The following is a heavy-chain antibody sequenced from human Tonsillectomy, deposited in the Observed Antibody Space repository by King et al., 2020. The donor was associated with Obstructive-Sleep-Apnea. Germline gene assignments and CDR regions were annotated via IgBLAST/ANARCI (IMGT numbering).Heavy chain of an antibody. D-gene: IGHD6-6*01. J-gene: IGHJ3*02. Sequence: QLQESGPGLVKPSETLSLTCTVSGGSISSSSYYWGWIRQPPGKWLEWIGSIYYSGSTYYNPSLKSRVTISVDTSKNQFSLKLSSVTAADTAVYYCARVNRIAARDIWGQGTMVTVSS. V-gene: IGHV4-39*07. CDR3: ARVNRIAARDI. CDR2: IYYSGST. CDR1: GGSISSSSYY.